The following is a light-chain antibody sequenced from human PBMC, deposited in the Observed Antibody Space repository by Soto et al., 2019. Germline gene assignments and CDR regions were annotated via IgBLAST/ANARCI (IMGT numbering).Light chain of an antibody. V-gene: IGLV1-40*01. J-gene: IGLJ3*02. Sequence: QSVLTQPPSVSGAPGQRVTISCTGSSSNIGAGYDVHWYQQLPGTAPKLLIYGNSTRPSGVPDRFSGSKSGTSASLAITGLQAEDEADYYCQSYDRSLSGFWVFGGGTKLTVL. CDR2: GNS. CDR3: QSYDRSLSGFWV. CDR1: SSNIGAGYD.